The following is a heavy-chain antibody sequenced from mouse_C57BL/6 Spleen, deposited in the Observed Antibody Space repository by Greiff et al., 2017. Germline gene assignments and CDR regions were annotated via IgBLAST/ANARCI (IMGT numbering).Heavy chain of an antibody. D-gene: IGHD2-5*01. CDR1: GYTFTDYY. J-gene: IGHJ2*01. V-gene: IGHV1-76*01. CDR3: ARHSNNYFDY. Sequence: VQLQQSGAELVRPGASVKLSCKASGYTFTDYYINWVKQRPGQGLEWIARIYPGSGNTYYNEKFKGKATLTAEKSSSTAYMQLSSLTSEDSAVYFCARHSNNYFDYWGQGTTLTVSS. CDR2: IYPGSGNT.